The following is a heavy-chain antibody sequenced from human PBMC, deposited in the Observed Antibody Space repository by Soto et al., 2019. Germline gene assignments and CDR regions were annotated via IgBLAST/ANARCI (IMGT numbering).Heavy chain of an antibody. CDR3: AREVLSSGNFITGTFFDY. Sequence: ASVKVSCKTSGYSFTGYSVHWVRQAPGHGPEWMGWINPKSGGTKYAQKFQGRVTMTRDTSISTVFMELSRVTSDDTAVYYCAREVLSSGNFITGTFFDYWGQGAPVPASS. V-gene: IGHV1-2*02. CDR2: INPKSGGT. CDR1: GYSFTGYS. D-gene: IGHD1-20*01. J-gene: IGHJ4*02.